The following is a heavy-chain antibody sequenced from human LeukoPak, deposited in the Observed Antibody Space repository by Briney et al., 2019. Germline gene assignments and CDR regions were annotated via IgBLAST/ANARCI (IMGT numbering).Heavy chain of an antibody. CDR1: AFTVTSNY. Sequence: PGGSLRLSCAASAFTVTSNYMSWVRQAPGKGLEWVSGIYGGGGTYYADSVKGRFTISSDNSKNTLYLQMNSLRTEDTAVYYCARDSICSGGSCYSDYWGQGTLVTVSS. D-gene: IGHD2-15*01. CDR2: IYGGGGT. J-gene: IGHJ4*02. CDR3: ARDSICSGGSCYSDY. V-gene: IGHV3-53*01.